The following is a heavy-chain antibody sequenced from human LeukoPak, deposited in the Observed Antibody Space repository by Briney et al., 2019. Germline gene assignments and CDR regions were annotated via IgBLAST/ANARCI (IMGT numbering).Heavy chain of an antibody. CDR3: ARDQVDYYGSGSYYSHWFDP. CDR1: GASITSYY. J-gene: IGHJ5*02. Sequence: SETLSLTCAVSGASITSYYWSWIRQPPGKGLEWIGYVYYSGSTNYNPSLKSRVTISVDTSKNQFSLKLSSVTAADTAVYYRARDQVDYYGSGSYYSHWFDPWGQGTLVTVSS. V-gene: IGHV4-59*01. D-gene: IGHD3-10*01. CDR2: VYYSGST.